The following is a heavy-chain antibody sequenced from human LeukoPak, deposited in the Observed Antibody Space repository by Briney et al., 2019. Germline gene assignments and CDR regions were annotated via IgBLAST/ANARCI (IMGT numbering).Heavy chain of an antibody. CDR3: ARGYSYGPEGHYGMDV. D-gene: IGHD5-18*01. CDR2: IIPIFGTA. J-gene: IGHJ6*04. Sequence: SVKVSRKASGGTFSSYAISWVRQAPGQGLEWMGGIIPIFGTANYAQKFQGRVTITADESTSTAYMELSSLRSEDTAVYYCARGYSYGPEGHYGMDVWGKGTTVTVSS. CDR1: GGTFSSYA. V-gene: IGHV1-69*13.